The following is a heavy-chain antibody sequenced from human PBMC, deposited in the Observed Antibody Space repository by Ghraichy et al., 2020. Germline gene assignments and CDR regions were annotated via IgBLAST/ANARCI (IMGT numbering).Heavy chain of an antibody. D-gene: IGHD4-11*01. V-gene: IGHV4-34*01. CDR2: INHSGST. CDR3: ARSKAYYYYYYMDV. J-gene: IGHJ6*03. CDR1: GGSFSGYY. Sequence: SETLSLTCAVYGGSFSGYYWSWIRQPPGKELEWIGEINHSGSTNYNPSLKSRVTISVDTSKNQFSLKLSSVTAADTAVYYCARSKAYYYYYYMDVWGKGTTVTVSS.